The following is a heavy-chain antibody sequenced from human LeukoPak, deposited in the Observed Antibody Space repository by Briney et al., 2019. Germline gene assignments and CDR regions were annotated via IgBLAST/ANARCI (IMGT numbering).Heavy chain of an antibody. CDR2: IYHSGST. Sequence: SETLSLTCTVSGYSISSGYYWGWIRQPPGKGLEWIGSIYHSGSTYYNPSLKSRVTISVDTSKNQFSLKLSSVTAADTAVYYCARDHGERSTQDAFDIWGQGTMVTVSS. J-gene: IGHJ3*02. CDR1: GYSISSGYY. D-gene: IGHD3-10*01. CDR3: ARDHGERSTQDAFDI. V-gene: IGHV4-38-2*02.